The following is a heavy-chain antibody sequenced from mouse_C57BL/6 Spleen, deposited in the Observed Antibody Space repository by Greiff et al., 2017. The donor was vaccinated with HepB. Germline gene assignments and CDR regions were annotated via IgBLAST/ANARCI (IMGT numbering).Heavy chain of an antibody. Sequence: VQLQQSGAELVRPGASVTLSCKASGYTFTDYEMHWVKQTPVHGLEWIGAIDPETGGTAYNQKFKGKAILTADKSSSTAYMELRSLTSEDSSVYYCTSRAYYSKGYAMDYWGQGTSVTVSS. D-gene: IGHD2-5*01. CDR1: GYTFTDYE. V-gene: IGHV1-15*01. J-gene: IGHJ4*01. CDR3: TSRAYYSKGYAMDY. CDR2: IDPETGGT.